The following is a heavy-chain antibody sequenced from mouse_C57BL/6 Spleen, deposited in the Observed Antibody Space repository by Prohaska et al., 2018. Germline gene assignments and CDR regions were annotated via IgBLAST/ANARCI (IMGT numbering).Heavy chain of an antibody. CDR3: MRYVSNYWYFDV. CDR2: MNSDGSAI. D-gene: IGHD2-5*01. CDR1: GFTFSGFW. J-gene: IGHJ1*03. V-gene: IGHV11-2*01. Sequence: EVQLLETGGGLVQPGGSRGLSCEGSGFTFSGFWMSWVRQTPGKTLEWIGEMNSDGSAINYAPSIKDRFTIFRDNDKSTLYLQMNNVRSEDTATYFCMRYVSNYWYFDVWGTGTTVTVSS.